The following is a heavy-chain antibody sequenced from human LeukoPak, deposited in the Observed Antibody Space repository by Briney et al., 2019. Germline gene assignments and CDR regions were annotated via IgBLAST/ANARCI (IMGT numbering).Heavy chain of an antibody. CDR2: IYYSGST. J-gene: IGHJ4*02. CDR3: ARDLRSAFDY. CDR1: GGSISRGGYY. V-gene: IGHV4-31*03. Sequence: PSETLSLTCTVSGGSISRGGYYWSWIRQHPGKGLEWIGYIYYSGSTYYNPSLKSRVTISVDTSKNQFSLKLSSVTAADTAVYYCARDLRSAFDYWGQGTLVTVSS.